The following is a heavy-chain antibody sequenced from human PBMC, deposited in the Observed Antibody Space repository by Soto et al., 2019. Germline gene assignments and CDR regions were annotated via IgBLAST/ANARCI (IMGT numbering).Heavy chain of an antibody. Sequence: PGGSLRLSCAASGFTFSNAWMNWVRQAPGKGLEWVGRIKSKTDGGTTDYAAPVKGRFTISRDDSKNTLYLQMNSLKTEDTAVYYCTTALGDYYYGMDVWGQGTTVTVSS. CDR1: GFTFSNAW. V-gene: IGHV3-15*07. CDR2: IKSKTDGGTT. D-gene: IGHD3-16*01. J-gene: IGHJ6*02. CDR3: TTALGDYYYGMDV.